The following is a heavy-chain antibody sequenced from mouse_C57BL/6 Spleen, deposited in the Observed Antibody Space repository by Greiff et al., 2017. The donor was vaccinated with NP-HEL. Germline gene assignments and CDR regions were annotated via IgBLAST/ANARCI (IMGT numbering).Heavy chain of an antibody. D-gene: IGHD2-12*01. CDR3: ARGPLRAWFAY. J-gene: IGHJ3*01. CDR2: IYPRSGNT. CDR1: GYTFTSYG. V-gene: IGHV1-81*01. Sequence: VQLQQSGAELARPGASVKLSCKASGYTFTSYGISWVKQRTGQGLEWIGEIYPRSGNTYYNEKFKGKATLTVDKSSSTAYMLLSSLTSEDSAVYYCARGPLRAWFAYWGQGTLVTVSA.